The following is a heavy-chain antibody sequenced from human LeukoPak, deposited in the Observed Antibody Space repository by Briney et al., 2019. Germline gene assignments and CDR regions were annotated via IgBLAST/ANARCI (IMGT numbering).Heavy chain of an antibody. D-gene: IGHD6-6*01. Sequence: SGTLSLTCAVSGGSISSSNWWSWVRQPPGKGLEWIGEIYHSGSTNYNPSLKSRVTISVDTSKNQFSLKLSSVTAADTAVYYCARGGVAARPNSRYYYGMDVWGQGTTVTVSS. CDR3: ARGGVAARPNSRYYYGMDV. J-gene: IGHJ6*02. V-gene: IGHV4-4*02. CDR2: IYHSGST. CDR1: GGSISSSNW.